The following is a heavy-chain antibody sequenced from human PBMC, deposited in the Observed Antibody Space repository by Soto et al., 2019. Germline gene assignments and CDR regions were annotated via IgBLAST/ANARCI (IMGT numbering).Heavy chain of an antibody. Sequence: PSQTLSLTCAISGDSVSSNIAAWHWIRQSPSRGLEWLGRTWYRPKWNNDYAVSVISRITINPDTSKNQFSLQLNSVTPEDTAVYYCARGSHGSAWLWGQGTLVTVSS. CDR1: GDSVSSNIAA. CDR2: TWYRPKWNN. CDR3: ARGSHGSAWL. J-gene: IGHJ4*02. D-gene: IGHD1-26*01. V-gene: IGHV6-1*01.